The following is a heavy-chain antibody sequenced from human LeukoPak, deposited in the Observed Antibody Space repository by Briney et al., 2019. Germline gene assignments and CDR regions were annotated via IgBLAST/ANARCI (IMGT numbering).Heavy chain of an antibody. CDR1: GFTFSSYW. CDR2: IKQDGSEK. J-gene: IGHJ4*02. D-gene: IGHD3-22*01. Sequence: GGSLRLSCAASGFTFSSYWMSWVRQAPGKGLEWVANIKQDGSEKYYVDSVKGRFTISRDNAKNSLYLQMNSLRAEDTAVYYCARTQHYYDSSGYFSYWGQGTLVTVSS. V-gene: IGHV3-7*01. CDR3: ARTQHYYDSSGYFSY.